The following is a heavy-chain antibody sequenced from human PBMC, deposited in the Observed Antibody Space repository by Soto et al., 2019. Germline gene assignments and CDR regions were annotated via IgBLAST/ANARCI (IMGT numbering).Heavy chain of an antibody. J-gene: IGHJ4*02. D-gene: IGHD3-3*01. CDR1: GYSFTSYG. V-gene: IGHV1-18*01. CDR2: ISTYNGNT. Sequence: GSVKVSCKASGYSFTSYGISWVRQAPGQGLEWMGWISTYNGNTNFAQNVQGRVTMTTDTSTYTAYMELRSLTSDDTAVYYCARDFGSDLSAPGAVLDYWGQGSLVTVSS. CDR3: ARDFGSDLSAPGAVLDY.